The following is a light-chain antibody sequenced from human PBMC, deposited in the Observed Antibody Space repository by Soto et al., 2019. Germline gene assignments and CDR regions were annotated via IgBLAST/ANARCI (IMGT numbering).Light chain of an antibody. V-gene: IGKV1-5*03. Sequence: DIQMTQSPSTLSASVGDRVTITCRASQSISTCLAWYQQKPGKAPKLLIYKASSLEGGVPSRFSGSGSGTEFNIIISSLQPDDFATYYCQQYKSYPLTFGGGTAVDIK. J-gene: IGKJ4*01. CDR2: KAS. CDR3: QQYKSYPLT. CDR1: QSISTC.